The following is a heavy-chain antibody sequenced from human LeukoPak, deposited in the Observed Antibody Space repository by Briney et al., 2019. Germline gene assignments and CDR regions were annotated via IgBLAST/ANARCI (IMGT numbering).Heavy chain of an antibody. CDR1: GGSFSGYY. CDR2: INHSGST. Sequence: PSETLSLTCAVHGGSFSGYYWSWIRQPPGKGLEWIGEINHSGSTNYNPPLTSRVTTSVETSKNTFSLMLSTVTAADTPVYYCAGGGVVVTAIDYWGQETLVTVSS. D-gene: IGHD2-21*02. J-gene: IGHJ4*02. V-gene: IGHV4-34*01. CDR3: AGGGVVVTAIDY.